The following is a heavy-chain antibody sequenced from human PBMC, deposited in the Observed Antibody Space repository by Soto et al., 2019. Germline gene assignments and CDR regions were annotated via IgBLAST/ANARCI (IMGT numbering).Heavy chain of an antibody. Sequence: SETLSLTCAVSGDSISSGVWWTWVRQPPGKGLEWIGYVFYSGDTYYNPSLRGRVTMSVDTSKNQFSLKLTSVTAADTAVYYCARDRTAVAGFAYLDYWGPGTLVTVSS. CDR1: GDSISSGVW. CDR2: VFYSGDT. J-gene: IGHJ4*02. CDR3: ARDRTAVAGFAYLDY. V-gene: IGHV4-30-4*01. D-gene: IGHD6-19*01.